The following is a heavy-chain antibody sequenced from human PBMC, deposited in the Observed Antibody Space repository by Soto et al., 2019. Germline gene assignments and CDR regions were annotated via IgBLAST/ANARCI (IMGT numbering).Heavy chain of an antibody. CDR2: INHSGST. J-gene: IGHJ3*02. CDR1: GGSFSGYY. D-gene: IGHD4-17*01. Sequence: SETLSLTCAVYGGSFSGYYWSWIRQPPGKGLEWIGEINHSGSTNYNPSLKSRVTISVDTSKNQFSLKLSSVTAADTAVYYCARARYGDYSIDAFDIWGQGTMVTVSS. V-gene: IGHV4-34*01. CDR3: ARARYGDYSIDAFDI.